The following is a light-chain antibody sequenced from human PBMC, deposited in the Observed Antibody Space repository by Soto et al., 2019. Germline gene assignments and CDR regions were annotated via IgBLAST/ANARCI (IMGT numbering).Light chain of an antibody. CDR3: RHYYRAPPWT. V-gene: IGKV4-1*01. CDR2: WAS. J-gene: IGKJ1*01. CDR1: QSVLYSPDRRNY. Sequence: DIVMTQSPDSLAVSLGERATINCKSSQSVLYSPDRRNYLAWYQQKPGQPPKLLISWASSRESGVPDRFSGSGSGPDFTLTITTLRVEDVEVYYCRHYYRAPPWTFGPGTKVEIK.